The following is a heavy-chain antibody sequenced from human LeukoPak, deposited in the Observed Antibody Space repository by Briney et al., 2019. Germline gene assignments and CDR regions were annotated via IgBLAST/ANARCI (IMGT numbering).Heavy chain of an antibody. Sequence: SETLSLTCTVSGGSISSSSYYWGWIRQPPGKGLEWIGSIYYSGSTYYNPSLKSRATISVDTSKNQISLKVSPVTAADSALYFCARQRTSGSASNLRVAQIDSWGQGTLVTVSS. V-gene: IGHV4-39*01. CDR2: IYYSGST. J-gene: IGHJ4*02. CDR1: GGSISSSSYY. CDR3: ARQRTSGSASNLRVAQIDS. D-gene: IGHD3-3*01.